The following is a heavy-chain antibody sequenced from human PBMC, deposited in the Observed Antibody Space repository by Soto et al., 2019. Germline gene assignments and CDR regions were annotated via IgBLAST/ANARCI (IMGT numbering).Heavy chain of an antibody. CDR3: ARGEQQIYCFFDH. J-gene: IGHJ2*01. Sequence: DVQLLESGGGLVQPGGSLRLSCAASGFTFSSYAMSWVRQAPGKGLEWVSAVRGDGGGMYYADSVKGRFTISRDNAKNTLYLQMNNLRAEDTAVYYCARGEQQIYCFFDHWGRGTLVTVSS. CDR1: GFTFSSYA. D-gene: IGHD6-13*01. CDR2: VRGDGGGM. V-gene: IGHV3-23*01.